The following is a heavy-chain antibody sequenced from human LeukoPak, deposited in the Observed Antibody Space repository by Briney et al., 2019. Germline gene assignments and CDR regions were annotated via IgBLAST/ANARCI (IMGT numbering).Heavy chain of an antibody. D-gene: IGHD1-14*01. CDR3: AREDRKSF. J-gene: IGHJ4*02. V-gene: IGHV3-30*02. CDR2: IRYDGSNK. Sequence: PGGSLRLSCAASGFTFSSYDIHWVRQAPGKGLEWVAFIRYDGSNKYYADSVRGRFTISRDNSKNTLYLQMNSLRAEDTAVYYCAREDRKSFWGQGTLVTVSS. CDR1: GFTFSSYD.